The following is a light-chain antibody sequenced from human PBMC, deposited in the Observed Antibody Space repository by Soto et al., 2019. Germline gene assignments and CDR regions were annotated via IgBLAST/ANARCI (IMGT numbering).Light chain of an antibody. Sequence: DIPMTQSPSTLSASVGDRVTITCRASQSISNWLAWYQQKPGKAPKLLIYDASSLESGVPSRFSGSGSGTVFTLTIGSLQPDDFATYYCQQYNSLHVAFGQGTKVEIK. V-gene: IGKV1-5*01. CDR1: QSISNW. J-gene: IGKJ1*01. CDR2: DAS. CDR3: QQYNSLHVA.